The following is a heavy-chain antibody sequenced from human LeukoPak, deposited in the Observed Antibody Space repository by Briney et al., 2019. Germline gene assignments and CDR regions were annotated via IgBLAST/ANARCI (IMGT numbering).Heavy chain of an antibody. Sequence: GESLKISCKDSGYSFTSYWIAWVRQMPGKGLEWMGIIYPGDSETRYSPSFQGQVTISADKSINTAYLQWSSLKASDTAVYYCARRRYYYDSSGYYYYYYYMDVWGKGTTVTVSS. CDR2: IYPGDSET. J-gene: IGHJ6*03. CDR3: ARRRYYYDSSGYYYYYYYMDV. V-gene: IGHV5-51*01. CDR1: GYSFTSYW. D-gene: IGHD3-22*01.